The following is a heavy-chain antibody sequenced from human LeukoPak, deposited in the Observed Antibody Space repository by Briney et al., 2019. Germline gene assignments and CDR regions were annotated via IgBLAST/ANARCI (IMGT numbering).Heavy chain of an antibody. CDR3: ARHTGGGTYHPFDY. CDR2: IYPGDSDT. J-gene: IGHJ4*02. CDR1: GSRFTNYW. Sequence: GAPLKISFKGSGSRFTNYWIGWVRQMPGKDLEWMGIIYPGDSDTTYSPSFQGQATISADKPISTAYLQWSSLKASDTAMYYCARHTGGGTYHPFDYWGQGTLVTVSS. D-gene: IGHD3-16*02. V-gene: IGHV5-51*01.